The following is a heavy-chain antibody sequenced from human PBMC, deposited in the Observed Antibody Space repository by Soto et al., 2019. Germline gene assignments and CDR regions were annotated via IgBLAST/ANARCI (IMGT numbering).Heavy chain of an antibody. D-gene: IGHD3-16*01. J-gene: IGHJ6*02. CDR1: GYSFSDYF. Sequence: QVQLVQSGAEMKKPGASVKISCRTSGYSFSDYFLHWVRKAPGQGPEWMGRINPTDGYTISAQKCRGRITMTRDRSTTSVRLERPRREFEDTAIYCCAREGKGDYRSTYYYFGVDVWGQGTTVIVS. CDR3: AREGKGDYRSTYYYFGVDV. CDR2: INPTDGYT. V-gene: IGHV1-46*01.